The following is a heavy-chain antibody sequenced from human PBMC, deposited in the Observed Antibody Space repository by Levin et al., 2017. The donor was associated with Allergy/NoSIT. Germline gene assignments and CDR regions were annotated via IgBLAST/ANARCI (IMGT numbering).Heavy chain of an antibody. CDR3: ARGLPGIAAAGNWFDP. CDR2: INHSGST. J-gene: IGHJ5*02. CDR1: GGSFSGYY. D-gene: IGHD6-13*01. V-gene: IGHV4-34*01. Sequence: NASETLSLTCAVYGGSFSGYYWSWIRQPPGKGLEWIGEINHSGSTNYNPSLKSRVTISVDTSKNQFSLKLSSVTAADTAVYYCARGLPGIAAAGNWFDPWGQGTLVTVSS.